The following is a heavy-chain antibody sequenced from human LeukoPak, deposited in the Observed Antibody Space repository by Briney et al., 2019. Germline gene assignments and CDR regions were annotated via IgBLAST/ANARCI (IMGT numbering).Heavy chain of an antibody. V-gene: IGHV3-48*03. CDR1: GFTFSSYE. CDR3: ARNMGGVAAFDI. CDR2: ISSSGSTI. D-gene: IGHD1-26*01. Sequence: TGGSLRLSCAASGFTFSSYEMNWVRQAPGKGLEWVSYISSSGSTIYYADSVKGRFTISRDNAKNSLYLQMNSLRAEDTAVYYCARNMGGVAAFDIWGQGTMVTVSS. J-gene: IGHJ3*02.